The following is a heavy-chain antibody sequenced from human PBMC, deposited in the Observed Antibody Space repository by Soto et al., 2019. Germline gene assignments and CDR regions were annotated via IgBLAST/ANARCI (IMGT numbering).Heavy chain of an antibody. CDR3: ATGLLGYCSGGSCYSDS. V-gene: IGHV1-18*01. D-gene: IGHD2-15*01. Sequence: QVQLVQSGAEVKKPGASVRVSCQTSAYTFTNYAVSWVRQAPGQGLEWMGWISGDNGNTIYAQKFQGRVTMTTDPSTRKAYMELRSLISDDTAVYYCATGLLGYCSGGSCYSDSWGQGTLVTVSS. J-gene: IGHJ4*02. CDR2: ISGDNGNT. CDR1: AYTFTNYA.